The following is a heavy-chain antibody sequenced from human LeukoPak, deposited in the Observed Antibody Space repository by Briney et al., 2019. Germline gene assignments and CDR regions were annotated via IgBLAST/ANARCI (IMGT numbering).Heavy chain of an antibody. CDR2: INSYGSST. J-gene: IGHJ4*02. Sequence: GGSLTLSCAASGFTFSYYWVHWVRQVPAQGLVWVSRINSYGSSTTYEDSVKGRCTISRDNAKNTVYLQMNSLRAEDTAVYYCARGIVAAGDFDYWGQGTLVTVSS. D-gene: IGHD6-13*01. V-gene: IGHV3-74*01. CDR1: GFTFSYYW. CDR3: ARGIVAAGDFDY.